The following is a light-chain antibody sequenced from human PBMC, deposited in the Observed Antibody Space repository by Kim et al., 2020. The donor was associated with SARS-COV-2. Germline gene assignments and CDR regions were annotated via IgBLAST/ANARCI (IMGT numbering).Light chain of an antibody. V-gene: IGKV3-11*01. Sequence: LSLCHGQPATLSCRASQSVSSNLAWYQQRPGQPPRLLIYDASNRATGIPARFSGSGSGTDFTLTISSLEPEDFAVYYCQQRSNWPSFGPGTRLEI. CDR2: DAS. J-gene: IGKJ2*03. CDR1: QSVSSN. CDR3: QQRSNWPS.